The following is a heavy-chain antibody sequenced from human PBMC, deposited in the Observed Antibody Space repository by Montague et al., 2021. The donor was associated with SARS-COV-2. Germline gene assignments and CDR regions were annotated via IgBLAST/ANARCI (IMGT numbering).Heavy chain of an antibody. CDR3: ARRPSSGLSFDY. V-gene: IGHV4-59*08. D-gene: IGHD6-19*01. CDR2: VYFSGTA. Sequence: SETLSLTCTVSAGSINNHYWSWIRQTPGKELEWIAYVYFSGTASYNPSLKSRVTISVDTSRNQFSLQLTSVTAADTAVYYCARRPSSGLSFDYWGQGTQVSVSS. J-gene: IGHJ4*02. CDR1: AGSINNHY.